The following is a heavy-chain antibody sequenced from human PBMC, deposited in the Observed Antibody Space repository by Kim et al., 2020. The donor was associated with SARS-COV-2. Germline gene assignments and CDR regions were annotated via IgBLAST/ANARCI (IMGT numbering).Heavy chain of an antibody. CDR1: GYTFKTYG. D-gene: IGHD1-1*01. CDR2: ISAYNGNT. J-gene: IGHJ5*02. Sequence: ASVKVSCKASGYTFKTYGISWVRQAPGQGLEWMGWISAYNGNTNYAQTFQGRVTMTTDTSTNTAYLELRSLRSDDTAIYYCAREGSVLVHRFDPWGQGTLVTVSS. V-gene: IGHV1-18*04. CDR3: AREGSVLVHRFDP.